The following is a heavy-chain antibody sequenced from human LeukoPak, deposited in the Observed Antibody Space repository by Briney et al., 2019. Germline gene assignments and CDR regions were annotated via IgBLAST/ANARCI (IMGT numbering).Heavy chain of an antibody. CDR2: IYFTGST. CDR1: GGSISSYY. J-gene: IGHJ6*04. Sequence: SETLSLTCSVSGGSISSYYWSWIRQPPGKGLQWIGYIYFTGSTKYNPTLGSRVTISVDTSKNQFSLQLSSVTAAVTAIYYCARGNPVKGHDFWSGYSSPGMDVWGKGTTVTVSS. V-gene: IGHV4-59*01. D-gene: IGHD3-3*01. CDR3: ARGNPVKGHDFWSGYSSPGMDV.